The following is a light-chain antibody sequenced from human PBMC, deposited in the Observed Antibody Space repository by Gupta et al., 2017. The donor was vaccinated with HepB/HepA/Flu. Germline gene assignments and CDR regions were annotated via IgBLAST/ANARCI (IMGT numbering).Light chain of an antibody. CDR1: SSNIGGRT. CDR3: AAWDDSLKGWV. Sequence: QSLLTHPPSASGTPGQRVTISCSGGSSNIGGRTVNWYQHFPGTAPKLLIYNSNQRPSGIPDRFSGSRSGTSASLAISGLQHEDEADYYCAAWDDSLKGWVFGGGTKLTVL. CDR2: NSN. V-gene: IGLV1-44*01. J-gene: IGLJ2*01.